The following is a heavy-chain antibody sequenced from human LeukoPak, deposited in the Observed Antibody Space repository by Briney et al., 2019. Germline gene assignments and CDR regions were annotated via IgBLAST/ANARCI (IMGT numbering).Heavy chain of an antibody. CDR1: GFTFSVYW. V-gene: IGHV3-7*03. CDR3: ARERGYSTSPRRYYFDY. J-gene: IGHJ4*02. Sequence: TGGSLRLSCAASGFTFSVYWMSWVRQAPGKGLEWVANIKQDGSEKYYVDSLKGRFTTSRDNAKNSLYLQVNSLRAEDTAVYYCARERGYSTSPRRYYFDYWGQGTLVTVSS. D-gene: IGHD6-6*01. CDR2: IKQDGSEK.